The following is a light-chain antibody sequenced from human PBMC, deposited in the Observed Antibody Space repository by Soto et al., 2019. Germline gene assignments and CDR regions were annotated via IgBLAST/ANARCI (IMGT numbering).Light chain of an antibody. CDR2: GAS. CDR1: QSVSSSY. V-gene: IGKV3-20*01. CDR3: QQYGSSPYT. Sequence: EIVLTQSPGTLSLSPGERATLSCRASQSVSSSYLAWYQQKPGQAPRLLLYGASSKGTGIPDRFSGSGSGKDFTLSISSLEPEDFAVYYCQQYGSSPYTFGQGTKLEIK. J-gene: IGKJ2*01.